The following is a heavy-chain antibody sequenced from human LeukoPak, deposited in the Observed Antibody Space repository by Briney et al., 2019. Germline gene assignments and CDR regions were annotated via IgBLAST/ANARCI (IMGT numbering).Heavy chain of an antibody. CDR3: ARAPTNTAMVDY. D-gene: IGHD5-18*01. CDR1: GGSISSSSYY. J-gene: IGHJ4*02. V-gene: IGHV4-39*01. Sequence: PSETLSLTCTVSGGSISSSSYYWGWIRQPPGKGLEWIGSIYYSGSTYYNPSLKSRVTISVDTSKNQFSLKLSPVTAADTAVYYCARAPTNTAMVDYWGQGTLVTVSS. CDR2: IYYSGST.